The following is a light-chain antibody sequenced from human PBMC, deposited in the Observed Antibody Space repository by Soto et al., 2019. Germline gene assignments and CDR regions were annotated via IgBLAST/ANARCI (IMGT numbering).Light chain of an antibody. CDR3: QQRSNWPPIP. CDR2: GAS. J-gene: IGKJ5*01. Sequence: EIVMTQSPAPLSVYPGERATLSCRASQSVSSNLVWYQQKPGQAPRLLIYGASTRATGIPARFSGSGSGTEFTLTISSLQSEDFAVYYCQQRSNWPPIPFGHGTRLEI. V-gene: IGKV3-15*01. CDR1: QSVSSN.